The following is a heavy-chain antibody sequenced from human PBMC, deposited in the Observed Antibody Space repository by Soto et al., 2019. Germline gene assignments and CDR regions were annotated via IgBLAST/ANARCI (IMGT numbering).Heavy chain of an antibody. J-gene: IGHJ4*02. V-gene: IGHV3-72*01. CDR1: GFTFSDHY. CDR2: RKNKADSYTT. Sequence: EVQLVESGGGLVQPGGSLRLSCAASGFTFSDHYMDWVRQAPGKGLEWVGRRKNKADSYTTEYAAPAKGRFTITRDGSNNSLFRKRTSMETEATAVYYCSVWGAGDDVGAAWGQGTLVTVSS. CDR3: SVWGAGDDVGAA. D-gene: IGHD2-8*01.